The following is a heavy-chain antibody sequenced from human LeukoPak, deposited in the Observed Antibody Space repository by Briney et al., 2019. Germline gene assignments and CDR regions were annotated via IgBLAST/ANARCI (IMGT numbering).Heavy chain of an antibody. Sequence: ASVKVSCKASGYTFTGYYMHWVRQAPGQGLEWMGWINPNSGGTNYAQKFQGRVTITRNTSISTAYMELSSLRSDDTAVYYCARVRGSEDYWGQGTLVTVSS. V-gene: IGHV1-2*02. CDR1: GYTFTGYY. CDR2: INPNSGGT. CDR3: ARVRGSEDY. D-gene: IGHD3-10*01. J-gene: IGHJ4*02.